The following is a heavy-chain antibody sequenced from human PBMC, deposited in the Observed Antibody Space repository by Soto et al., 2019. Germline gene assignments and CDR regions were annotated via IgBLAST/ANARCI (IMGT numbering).Heavy chain of an antibody. CDR1: GFTVSTNY. D-gene: IGHD3-22*01. Sequence: EVQLVETGGGLIQPGGSLRLSCAASGFTVSTNYMSWVRQAPGKGLEWVSLFYSGGSTYYADSVKGRFTISSDNSKNTLYLQMNSLRAEDTAVYYCARRSSGYPYYFDYWGQGTLVTVSS. CDR3: ARRSSGYPYYFDY. J-gene: IGHJ4*02. CDR2: FYSGGST. V-gene: IGHV3-53*02.